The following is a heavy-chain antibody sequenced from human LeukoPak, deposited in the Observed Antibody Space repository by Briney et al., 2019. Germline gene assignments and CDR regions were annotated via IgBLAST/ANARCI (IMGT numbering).Heavy chain of an antibody. CDR1: GFTFSSYG. CDR3: AKDTVDTAMDTYYFDY. CDR2: ISYDGSNK. Sequence: GGSLRLSCAASGFTFSSYGMHWVRQAPGKGLEWVAVISYDGSNKYYADSVKGRFTISRDNSKNTLYLQMNSLRAEDTAVYHCAKDTVDTAMDTYYFDYWGQGTLVTVSS. D-gene: IGHD5-18*01. V-gene: IGHV3-30*18. J-gene: IGHJ4*02.